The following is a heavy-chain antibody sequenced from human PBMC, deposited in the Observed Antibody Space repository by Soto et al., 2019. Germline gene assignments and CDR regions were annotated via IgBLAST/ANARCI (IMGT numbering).Heavy chain of an antibody. V-gene: IGHV4-38-2*02. CDR3: ARVGPYCGGDCYSPPP. Sequence: PSETLSLTCTVSGYSIRNGYYWDWIRQPPGKGLEWIGTIYHSGSTYYNPSRKSRVTISVDASENHFSLKLSSVTAADTAVYYCARVGPYCGGDCYSPPPWGQGTLVTVSS. CDR2: IYHSGST. D-gene: IGHD2-21*02. CDR1: GYSIRNGYY. J-gene: IGHJ5*02.